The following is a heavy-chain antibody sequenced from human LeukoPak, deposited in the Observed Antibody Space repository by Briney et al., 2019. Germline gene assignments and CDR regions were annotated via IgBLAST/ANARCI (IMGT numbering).Heavy chain of an antibody. D-gene: IGHD1-20*01. CDR2: ISYDGSNK. V-gene: IGHV3-30-3*01. J-gene: IGHJ4*02. CDR3: ARNVYNWNDVGNYFDY. CDR1: GFTFSSYA. Sequence: GGSLRLSCAASGFTFSSYAMHWVRQAPGKGLEWVAVISYDGSNKYYADSVKGRFTISRDNSKNTLYLQMNSLRAEDTAVYYCARNVYNWNDVGNYFDYWGQGTLVTVSS.